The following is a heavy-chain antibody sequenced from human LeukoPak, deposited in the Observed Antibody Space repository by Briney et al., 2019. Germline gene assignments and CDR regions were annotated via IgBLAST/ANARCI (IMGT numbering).Heavy chain of an antibody. D-gene: IGHD6-13*01. CDR2: ISYDGSNK. CDR1: GFPFSSYG. Sequence: PLGALRLSCAASGFPFSSYGMHWVRQAPGKGLEWVAVISYDGSNKYYADSVKGRFTISRDNSKNTLYLQMNSLRAEDTAVYYCANIAAAGRHIDYWGQGTLVTVSS. CDR3: ANIAAAGRHIDY. V-gene: IGHV3-30*18. J-gene: IGHJ4*02.